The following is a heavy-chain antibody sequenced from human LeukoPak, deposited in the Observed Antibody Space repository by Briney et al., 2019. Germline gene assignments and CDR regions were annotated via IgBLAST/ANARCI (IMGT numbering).Heavy chain of an antibody. V-gene: IGHV1-69*05. CDR1: GGTFSSYA. Sequence: GSSVKVSCKASGGTFSSYAISWVRQAPGQGLEWMGGIIPIFGTANYAQKFQGRVTITTDESTSTAYMELSSLRSEDTAVYYCATERVKNYYDSSGYSPSWGYGSRRLVPALLGYWGQGTLVTVSS. CDR2: IIPIFGTA. D-gene: IGHD3-22*01. CDR3: ATERVKNYYDSSGYSPSWGYGSRRLVPALLGY. J-gene: IGHJ4*02.